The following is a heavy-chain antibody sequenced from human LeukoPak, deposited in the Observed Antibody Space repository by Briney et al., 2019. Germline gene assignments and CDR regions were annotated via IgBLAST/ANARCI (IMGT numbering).Heavy chain of an antibody. CDR3: ASGTWIHYFNY. CDR2: IYHSGRT. J-gene: IGHJ4*02. Sequence: SETLSLTCTVSGDFISNGYYWGWIRQPPGKGLEWIGSIYHSGRTYYNPSLKSRVTISVDTSKNQFSLRLSSMTASDTAVYYCASGTWIHYFNYRGQGALVTVSS. CDR1: GDFISNGYY. V-gene: IGHV4-38-2*02. D-gene: IGHD1-26*01.